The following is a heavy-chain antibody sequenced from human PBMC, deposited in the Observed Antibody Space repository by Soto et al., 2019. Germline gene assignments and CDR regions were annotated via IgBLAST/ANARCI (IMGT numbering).Heavy chain of an antibody. D-gene: IGHD7-27*01. Sequence: GGALILSCDASGFIFSDYWMDWVRQAPGKGLEWVASINQDGREKYYVDSVKGRFTISRDNANNSLYLQVNSLRAEDTAVYYCARDGEAPGLYLDYWGQGTLVTVPS. J-gene: IGHJ4*02. CDR2: INQDGREK. V-gene: IGHV3-7*01. CDR1: GFIFSDYW. CDR3: ARDGEAPGLYLDY.